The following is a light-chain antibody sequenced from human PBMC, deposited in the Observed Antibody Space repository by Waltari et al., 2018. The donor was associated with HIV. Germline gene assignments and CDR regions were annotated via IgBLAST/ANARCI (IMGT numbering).Light chain of an antibody. CDR1: TSAVGRYTS. Sequence: SALTQPASVSGSPGQSITISCPGTTSAVGRYTSVSWYQQHPAKAPKIVILDVSNRPSGVSNRFSGSKSGNTASLTISGLQAEDEAYYYCSSYTSSDTLVFGGGTKVTVL. CDR3: SSYTSSDTLV. V-gene: IGLV2-14*03. CDR2: DVS. J-gene: IGLJ2*01.